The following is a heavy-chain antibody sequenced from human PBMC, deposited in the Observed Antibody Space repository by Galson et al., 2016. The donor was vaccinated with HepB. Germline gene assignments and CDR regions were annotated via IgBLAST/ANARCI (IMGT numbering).Heavy chain of an antibody. D-gene: IGHD2-2*01. J-gene: IGHJ4*02. CDR3: AKDGRIYCMSASCHDHFHY. Sequence: SLRLSCAASGFTFSSYGMHWVRQAPGKGLEWVAFISYDGSNKKYADSVKGRFTISRDNSKKTLYLQMNSLRAEDTAVYYCAKDGRIYCMSASCHDHFHYWGQGTLVTVSS. V-gene: IGHV3-30*18. CDR1: GFTFSSYG. CDR2: ISYDGSNK.